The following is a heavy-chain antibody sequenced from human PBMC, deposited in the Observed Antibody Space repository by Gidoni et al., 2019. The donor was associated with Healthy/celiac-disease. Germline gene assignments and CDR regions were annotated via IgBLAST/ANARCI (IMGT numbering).Heavy chain of an antibody. CDR1: GCSVSSGSYY. V-gene: IGHV4-61*01. Sequence: QVQLQESGPGLVKPSETLSLTCTVSGCSVSSGSYYWSWIRQPPEKGLEWIGYIYYSGSTNYNPSLKSRVTISVDTSKNQFSLKLSSVTAADTAVYYCARGTAMVQFDYWGQGTLVTVSS. D-gene: IGHD5-18*01. CDR3: ARGTAMVQFDY. CDR2: IYYSGST. J-gene: IGHJ4*02.